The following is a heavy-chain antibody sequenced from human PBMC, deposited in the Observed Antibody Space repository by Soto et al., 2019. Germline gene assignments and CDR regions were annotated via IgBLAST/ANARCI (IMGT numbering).Heavy chain of an antibody. J-gene: IGHJ4*02. Sequence: QVQLVESGGGVVQPGRSLRLSCAASGFTFSSYGMHWVRQAPGKGLEWVAVISYDGSNKYYADSVKGRFTISRDNAKNSLYLQMNSLRAEDTAVYYCARVQLERAFDYWGQGTLVTVSS. CDR2: ISYDGSNK. D-gene: IGHD1-1*01. V-gene: IGHV3-30*03. CDR1: GFTFSSYG. CDR3: ARVQLERAFDY.